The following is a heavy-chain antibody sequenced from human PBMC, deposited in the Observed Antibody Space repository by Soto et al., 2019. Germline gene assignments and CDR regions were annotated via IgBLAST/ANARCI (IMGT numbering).Heavy chain of an antibody. CDR3: AALGVVAATREDYYYYGMDV. V-gene: IGHV1-58*01. J-gene: IGHJ6*02. CDR2: IVVGSGNT. CDR1: GFTFTSSA. D-gene: IGHD2-15*01. Sequence: ASVKVSCKASGFTFTSSAVQWVRQARGQRLEWIGWIVVGSGNTKYAQKFQERVTITRDMSTSTAYMELSSLRSEDTAVYYCAALGVVAATREDYYYYGMDVWGQGTTVTVSS.